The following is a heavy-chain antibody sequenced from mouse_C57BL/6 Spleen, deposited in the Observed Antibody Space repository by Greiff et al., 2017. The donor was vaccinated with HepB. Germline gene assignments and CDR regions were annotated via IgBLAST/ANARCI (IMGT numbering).Heavy chain of an antibody. Sequence: SGAELVMPGASVKLSCKASGYTFTSYWMHWVKQRPGQGLEWIGEIDPSDSYTNYNQKFKGKSTLTVDKSSSTAYMQLSSLTSEDSAVYYCARGDDYGRAYYAMDYWGQGTSVTVSS. V-gene: IGHV1-69*01. D-gene: IGHD2-4*01. J-gene: IGHJ4*01. CDR1: GYTFTSYW. CDR2: IDPSDSYT. CDR3: ARGDDYGRAYYAMDY.